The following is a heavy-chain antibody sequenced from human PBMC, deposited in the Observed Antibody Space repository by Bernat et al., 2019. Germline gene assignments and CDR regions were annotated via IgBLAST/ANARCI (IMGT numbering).Heavy chain of an antibody. V-gene: IGHV3-48*03. CDR3: ASILPAAILYYYYYGMDV. Sequence: EVQLVESGGGLVQPGGSLRLSCAASGFTFSSYEMNWVRQAPGKGLEWVSYISSSGSTIYYADSVKDRFTISRDNAKNSLYLQMNSLRAEDTAVYYCASILPAAILYYYYYGMDVWGQGTTVTVSS. J-gene: IGHJ6*02. D-gene: IGHD2-2*02. CDR2: ISSSGSTI. CDR1: GFTFSSYE.